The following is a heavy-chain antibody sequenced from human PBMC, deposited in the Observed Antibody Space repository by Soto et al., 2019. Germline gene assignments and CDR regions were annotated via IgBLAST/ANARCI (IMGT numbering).Heavy chain of an antibody. CDR1: GLTFSSYG. Sequence: GGSLRLSCAASGLTFSSYGMHWVRQAPGKGLEWVAIISYDGSNKYYADSVKGRFTISRDRSKNTLYLQMNSLRAADTAVYYCAKDRLANPPYYYYYYGLDVWGQGTTVTVSS. J-gene: IGHJ6*02. CDR2: ISYDGSNK. CDR3: AKDRLANPPYYYYYYGLDV. V-gene: IGHV3-30*18.